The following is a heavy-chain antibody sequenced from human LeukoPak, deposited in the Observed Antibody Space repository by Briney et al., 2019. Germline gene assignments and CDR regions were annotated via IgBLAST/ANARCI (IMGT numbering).Heavy chain of an antibody. CDR1: GFTFRTNA. V-gene: IGHV3-23*01. J-gene: IGHJ3*02. CDR3: VKEHVDRGFTRSFEI. CDR2: ISATNT. Sequence: PGGSLRLSCAASGFTFRTNAMSWVRRAPGKGLEWVSAISATNTYYADAVKGRFTISRDDSKNTVYLHMNSLTAEDRAVYYCVKEHVDRGFTRSFEIWGQGTVVTVSS. D-gene: IGHD3-10*01.